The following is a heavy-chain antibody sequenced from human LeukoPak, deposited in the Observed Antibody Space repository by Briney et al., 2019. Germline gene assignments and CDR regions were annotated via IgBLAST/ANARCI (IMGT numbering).Heavy chain of an antibody. Sequence: SETLSLTCTLSGDSIRSSSFYWPWSRQPPGKGREFIGTIYYSGINYYRSQLKSRVTLSVHPSRNHFSLRLTSVTAADTAVYFCPRSGPAARRHDAFDIWGQGTMATVSS. V-gene: IGHV4-39*07. CDR2: IYYSGIN. CDR3: PRSGPAARRHDAFDI. J-gene: IGHJ3*02. D-gene: IGHD2-2*01. CDR1: GDSIRSSSFY.